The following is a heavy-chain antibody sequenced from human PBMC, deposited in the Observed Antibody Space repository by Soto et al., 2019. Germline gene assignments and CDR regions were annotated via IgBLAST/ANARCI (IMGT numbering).Heavy chain of an antibody. CDR2: IYPGDSDT. CDR1: GYSFTSYW. V-gene: IGHV5-51*01. CDR3: ARRGIAAAGTDYYYYMEV. D-gene: IGHD6-13*01. J-gene: IGHJ6*03. Sequence: GESLKISCKGSGYSFTSYWIGWVRQMPGKGLEWMGIIYPGDSDTRYSPSFQGQVTISADKSISTAYLQWSSLKASDTAMYYCARRGIAAAGTDYYYYMEVWGKGTAVTVSS.